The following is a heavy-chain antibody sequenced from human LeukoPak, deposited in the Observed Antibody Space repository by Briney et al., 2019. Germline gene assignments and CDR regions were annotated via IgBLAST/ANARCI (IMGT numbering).Heavy chain of an antibody. CDR1: GFTFSSYA. J-gene: IGHJ4*02. V-gene: IGHV3-64D*06. Sequence: GGSLRLSCSASGFTFSSYAMHWVRQAPGKGLEYVSAISSNGGSTYYADSVKGRFTISRDNSKNTQYLQMSSLRAEDTAVYYCVKEWELVIFDYWGQGTLVTVSS. D-gene: IGHD1-26*01. CDR2: ISSNGGST. CDR3: VKEWELVIFDY.